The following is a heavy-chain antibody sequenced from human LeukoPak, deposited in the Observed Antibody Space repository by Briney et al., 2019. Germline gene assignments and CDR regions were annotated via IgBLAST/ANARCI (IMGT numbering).Heavy chain of an antibody. Sequence: PSETLSLTCTVSGGSISSSSYYWGWLRQPPGKGLEWVGSIYYSGSTYYNPSLKSRVTISEDTTKNQFSLKLSSVTAADTAVYYCARHQAVAHFDYWGQGTLVTVSS. V-gene: IGHV4-39*01. D-gene: IGHD6-19*01. J-gene: IGHJ4*02. CDR1: GGSISSSSYY. CDR2: IYYSGST. CDR3: ARHQAVAHFDY.